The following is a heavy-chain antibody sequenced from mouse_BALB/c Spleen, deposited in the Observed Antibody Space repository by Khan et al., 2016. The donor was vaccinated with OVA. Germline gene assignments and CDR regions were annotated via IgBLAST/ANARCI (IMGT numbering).Heavy chain of an antibody. CDR2: ISHGGGRT. CDR3: ARPSTTEYDYGMDY. J-gene: IGHJ4*01. D-gene: IGHD1-1*01. V-gene: IGHV5-12-2*01. CDR1: GFTFSSYT. Sequence: EVKLVESGGGLVQPGGSLKLSCAASGFTFSSYTMSWVRQTPEKRLEWVAFISHGGGRTYYPDTVKGRFPSSRDNAKNTLYLQMSSLKSEDTAMYYCARPSTTEYDYGMDYWGQGTSVTVSS.